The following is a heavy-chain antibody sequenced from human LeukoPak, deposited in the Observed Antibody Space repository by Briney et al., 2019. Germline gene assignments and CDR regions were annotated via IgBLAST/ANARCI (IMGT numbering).Heavy chain of an antibody. CDR3: AREGVGYGYYRYMDV. J-gene: IGHJ6*03. V-gene: IGHV3-48*04. CDR1: GFAFGSES. Sequence: PGGSLRLSCATSGFAFGSESMNWVRQAPGKGLEWISYTSSSSVTIYYADSVEGRFTISKDNAENTLYLQMNSLRVEDTAVYYCAREGVGYGYYRYMDVWGKGTTVTVSS. D-gene: IGHD3-3*01. CDR2: TSSSSVTI.